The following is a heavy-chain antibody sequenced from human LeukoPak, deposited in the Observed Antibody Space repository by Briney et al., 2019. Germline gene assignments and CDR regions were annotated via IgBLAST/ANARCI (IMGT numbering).Heavy chain of an antibody. Sequence: SETLSLTCAVYGGSFRGYYWSWIRQPPGKGLEWIGEINHSGSTNYNPSLKSRVTISVDTSKNQFSLKLSSVTAADTAVYYCARALYCSSIHCYTSLYYYYGMDVWGKGTTVTVSS. CDR2: INHSGST. CDR3: ARALYCSSIHCYTSLYYYYGMDV. D-gene: IGHD2-2*02. CDR1: GGSFRGYY. J-gene: IGHJ6*04. V-gene: IGHV4-34*01.